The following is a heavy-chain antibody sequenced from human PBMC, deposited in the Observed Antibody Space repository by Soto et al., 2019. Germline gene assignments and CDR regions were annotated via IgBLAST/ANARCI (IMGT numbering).Heavy chain of an antibody. J-gene: IGHJ3*01. CDR1: GYTFTSYA. Sequence: GASVKVSCKASGYTFTSYAMHWVRQAPGQRLEWMGWINAGNGNTKYSQKFQGRVTITRDTSASTAYMELSSLRSEDTAVYYCARATYYYDPPSVFDFWGKGTMVPVSS. CDR3: ARATYYYDPPSVFDF. V-gene: IGHV1-3*01. D-gene: IGHD3-22*01. CDR2: INAGNGNT.